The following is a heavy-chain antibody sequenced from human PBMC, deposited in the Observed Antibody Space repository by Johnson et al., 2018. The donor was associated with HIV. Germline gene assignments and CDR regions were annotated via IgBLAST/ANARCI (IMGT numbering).Heavy chain of an antibody. D-gene: IGHD2-8*01. CDR3: ARGFCSNGVCSSLLGFDAFDI. J-gene: IGHJ3*02. Sequence: QVQLVESGGGVVQPGGSLRLSCAASGFTFSSYGMHWVRQAPGKGLEWVAFIRYDGSNKYYADSVKGRFTISRDKSKNMVYLQMNSLRAEDTAVYFCARGFCSNGVCSSLLGFDAFDIWGQGTTVTVSS. V-gene: IGHV3-30*02. CDR1: GFTFSSYG. CDR2: IRYDGSNK.